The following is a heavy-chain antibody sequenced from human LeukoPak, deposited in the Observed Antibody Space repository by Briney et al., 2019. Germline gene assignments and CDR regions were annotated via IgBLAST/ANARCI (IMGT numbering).Heavy chain of an antibody. Sequence: SETLSLTCTVSGGSISSYYWSWIRQPPGKGLEWIWYIYYSGSTNYNPSLKSRVSISVDTSRTQFSLKLSSVTAADTAVYYCARVNAIGIAAAGTKGYYYYYGMDVWGQGTTVTVSS. CDR1: GGSISSYY. CDR2: IYYSGST. D-gene: IGHD6-13*01. CDR3: ARVNAIGIAAAGTKGYYYYYGMDV. J-gene: IGHJ6*02. V-gene: IGHV4-59*01.